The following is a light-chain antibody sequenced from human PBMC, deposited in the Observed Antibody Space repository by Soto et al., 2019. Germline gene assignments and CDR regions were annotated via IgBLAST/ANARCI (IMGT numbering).Light chain of an antibody. Sequence: QPASVSGSPGQSITISCTGTSSDVGSSNLVSWYQQHPGKTPKLIIYEGSRRPSGVSGRFSGSMSGNAASLTISGLQAEDEADYYCCSFARSSTSYVFGTGTKLTVL. CDR3: CSFARSSTSYV. J-gene: IGLJ1*01. CDR2: EGS. CDR1: SSDVGSSNL. V-gene: IGLV2-23*01.